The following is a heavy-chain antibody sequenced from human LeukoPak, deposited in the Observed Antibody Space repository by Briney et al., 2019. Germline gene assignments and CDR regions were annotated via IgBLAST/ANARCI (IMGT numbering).Heavy chain of an antibody. D-gene: IGHD3-10*01. CDR2: IYYSGST. V-gene: IGHV4-59*01. CDR3: ARVDMVRGVTGNWFDP. Sequence: SETLSLTYTVSGGSISSYYWSWIRQPPGKGLEWIGYIYYSGSTNYNPSLKSRVTISVDTSKNQFSLKLSSVTAADTAVYYCARVDMVRGVTGNWFDPWGQGTLVTVSS. CDR1: GGSISSYY. J-gene: IGHJ5*02.